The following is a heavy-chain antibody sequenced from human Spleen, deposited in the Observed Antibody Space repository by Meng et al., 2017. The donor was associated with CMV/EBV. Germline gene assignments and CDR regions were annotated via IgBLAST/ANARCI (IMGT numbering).Heavy chain of an antibody. D-gene: IGHD3-3*01. CDR1: GGSISSSSYY. J-gene: IGHJ4*02. CDR3: AREGVGLEWLLLDY. CDR2: IYYSGST. Sequence: QVHLQQSGPGLVKPSETLSLTCTVSGGSISSSSYYWGWIRQPPGKGLEWIGSIYYSGSTYYNPSLKSRVTISVDTSKNQFSLKLSSVTAADTAVYYCAREGVGLEWLLLDYWGQGTLVTVSS. V-gene: IGHV4-39*07.